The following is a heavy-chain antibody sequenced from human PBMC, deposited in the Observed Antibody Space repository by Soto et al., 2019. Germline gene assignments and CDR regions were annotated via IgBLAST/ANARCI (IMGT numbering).Heavy chain of an antibody. V-gene: IGHV1-8*01. J-gene: IGHJ6*02. Sequence: ASVKVSCKASGYTFTTCDITWVRQAPGQGLEWLGWMDPNSGSTGYAQNFQGRITMTRNISRNTAHMELSSLQSEDTAVYYCARERKFDFWRKGLDVWGQGTTVTVSS. CDR2: MDPNSGST. D-gene: IGHD3-3*01. CDR1: GYTFTTCD. CDR3: ARERKFDFWRKGLDV.